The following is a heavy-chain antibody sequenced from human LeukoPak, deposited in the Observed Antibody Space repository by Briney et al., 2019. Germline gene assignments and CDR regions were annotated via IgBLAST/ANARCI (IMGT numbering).Heavy chain of an antibody. CDR2: ISSSGRTI. J-gene: IGHJ4*02. V-gene: IGHV3-11*04. D-gene: IGHD6-6*01. Sequence: GGSLRLSCGASGFTFSDYYMSWIRQAPGKGLEWVSYISSSGRTIYYADSVKGRFTISRDNAKNSLYLQMNSLRAEDTAVYYCARGFGYSSSAGDLDHWGQGTLVTVSS. CDR1: GFTFSDYY. CDR3: ARGFGYSSSAGDLDH.